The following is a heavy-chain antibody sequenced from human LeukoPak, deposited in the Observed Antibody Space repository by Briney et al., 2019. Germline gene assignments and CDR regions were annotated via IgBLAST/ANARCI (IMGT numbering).Heavy chain of an antibody. J-gene: IGHJ4*02. V-gene: IGHV3-30*03. CDR3: ARGHQGFDY. Sequence: GGSLRLSCAASGFSFSTYGMHWVRQTPGKGLEWLAVISLDGSLQFYADSVKGRFIISRDNSKNTLYLQMNSLRAEDTAVYYCARGHQGFDYWGQGTLVTVSS. CDR1: GFSFSTYG. CDR2: ISLDGSLQ.